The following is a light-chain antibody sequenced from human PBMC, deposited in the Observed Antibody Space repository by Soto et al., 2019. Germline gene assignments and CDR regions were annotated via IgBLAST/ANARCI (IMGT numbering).Light chain of an antibody. CDR2: GAS. CDR1: QSVSSN. CDR3: QHYVYPQWT. J-gene: IGKJ1*01. Sequence: EMVMTQSPATLSVSPGERATLSCRASQSVSSNLAWYQQKPGQAPRLLIYGASTRATGIPARFSGSGSGTEFTLTIRRLEPEDFAVYFCQHYVYPQWTFGPGTKVEIK. V-gene: IGKV3-15*01.